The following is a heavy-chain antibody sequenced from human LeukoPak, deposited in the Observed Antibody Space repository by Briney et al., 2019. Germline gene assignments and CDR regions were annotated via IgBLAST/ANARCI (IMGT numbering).Heavy chain of an antibody. Sequence: SETLSLTCTVSGGSISSSSYYWGWIRQPPGKGLEWIGSIYYSGTTYYNPSLKSRIIISVDTSKNQFSLKLSSVTAADTAVYYCARLKESQKIFDNWGQGILVTVSS. CDR3: ARLKESQKIFDN. J-gene: IGHJ4*02. CDR2: IYYSGTT. V-gene: IGHV4-39*01. CDR1: GGSISSSSYY.